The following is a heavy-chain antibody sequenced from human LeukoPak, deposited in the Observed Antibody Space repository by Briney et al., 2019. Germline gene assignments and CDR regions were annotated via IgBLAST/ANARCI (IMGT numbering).Heavy chain of an antibody. D-gene: IGHD6-13*01. CDR3: AKVSPRSRWSHFTAGFDI. Sequence: GRSLRLSCAPSGFTFSSYAMSWVRHAPGKGLEWVSAISGSGGSTYYADSMKGRFTISRDNSKNPLYLQTNSLRADDTAVYYCAKVSPRSRWSHFTAGFDIWGQGTMVTVCS. CDR1: GFTFSSYA. CDR2: ISGSGGST. J-gene: IGHJ3*02. V-gene: IGHV3-23*01.